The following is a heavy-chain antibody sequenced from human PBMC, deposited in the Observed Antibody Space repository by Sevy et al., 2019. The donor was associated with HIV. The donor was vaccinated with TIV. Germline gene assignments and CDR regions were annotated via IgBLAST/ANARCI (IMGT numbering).Heavy chain of an antibody. CDR3: AKNDISGFYDY. CDR1: GFTFSNYA. V-gene: IGHV3-23*01. Sequence: GGSLRLSCAASGFTFSNYAMHWVRQAPGKGLEWVSAISGSGTNTYYADSVKGRLTISRDNSKNTVYLQMHSPRAEDTAIYYCAKNDISGFYDYWGQGTLVTVSS. D-gene: IGHD3-22*01. CDR2: ISGSGTNT. J-gene: IGHJ4*02.